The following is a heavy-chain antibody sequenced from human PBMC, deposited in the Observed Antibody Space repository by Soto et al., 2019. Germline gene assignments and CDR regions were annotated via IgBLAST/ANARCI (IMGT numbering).Heavy chain of an antibody. CDR1: GGTFSSYA. CDR2: IIPIFGTA. J-gene: IGHJ6*02. CDR3: ARDSYYYDSIGSNYYGMDV. V-gene: IGHV1-69*01. Sequence: QVQLVQSGAEVKKPGSSVKVSCKASGGTFSSYAISWVRQAPGQGLEWMGGIIPIFGTANYAQKFQGRVTITADESTSTAYMELSSLRSEDTAVYYCARDSYYYDSIGSNYYGMDVWGQGTTVTVSS. D-gene: IGHD3-22*01.